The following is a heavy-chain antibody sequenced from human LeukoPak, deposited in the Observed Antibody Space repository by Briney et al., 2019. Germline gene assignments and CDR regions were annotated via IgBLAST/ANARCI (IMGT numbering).Heavy chain of an antibody. J-gene: IGHJ4*02. CDR3: ASLDYYDSSGYSYYLDY. Sequence: NHGESLKISCKGSGYSFTSYWIGWVRQMPGKGLEWMGIIYPGDSDTRHSPSFQGQVTISADKSISTAYLQWSSLKASDTAMYYCASLDYYDSSGYSYYLDYWGQGTLVTVSS. D-gene: IGHD3-22*01. CDR1: GYSFTSYW. V-gene: IGHV5-51*01. CDR2: IYPGDSDT.